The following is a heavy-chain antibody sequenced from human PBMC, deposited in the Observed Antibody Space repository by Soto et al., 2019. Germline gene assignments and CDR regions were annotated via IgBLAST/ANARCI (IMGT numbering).Heavy chain of an antibody. CDR2: INPDSGGT. CDR3: ARGHENSGWSYGMDV. J-gene: IGHJ6*02. V-gene: IGHV1-2*04. CDR1: GYTFTGYY. Sequence: QVQLVQSGAEVKKPGASVKVSCKASGYTFTGYYMHWVRQAPGQGLEWMGWINPDSGGTNYEQKFQGWVTMTRDTSISTAYMELSRLRSDDTAVDYCARGHENSGWSYGMDVWGQGTTVTVSS. D-gene: IGHD6-19*01.